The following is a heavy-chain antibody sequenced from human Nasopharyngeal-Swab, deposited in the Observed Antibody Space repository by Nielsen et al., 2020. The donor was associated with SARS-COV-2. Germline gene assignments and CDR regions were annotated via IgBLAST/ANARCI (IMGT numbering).Heavy chain of an antibody. CDR1: GFTFTNYA. D-gene: IGHD1-26*01. CDR2: ISGRGRSP. V-gene: IGHV3-23*01. J-gene: IGHJ4*02. Sequence: GESLKISCAASGFTFTNYAMNWVRQAPGKGLEWVSTISGRGRSPNYADSVKGRFTISRDSAEGTLYLQMNSLRAEETAIYYCSKDQGGSGSYDWGDHWGQGTLVTVSS. CDR3: SKDQGGSGSYDWGDH.